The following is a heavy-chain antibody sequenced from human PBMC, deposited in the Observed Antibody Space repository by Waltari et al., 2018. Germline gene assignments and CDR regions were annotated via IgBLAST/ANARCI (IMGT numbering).Heavy chain of an antibody. CDR2: ISWNSGSI. J-gene: IGHJ6*02. V-gene: IGHV3-9*01. Sequence: EVQLVESGGGLVQPGRSLRLSCAASGFTFDDYAMHWVRQAPGKGLELVSGISWNSGSIGYADSVKGRFTSTSDNAKNTLYPQMTSLRDEDTALYDCAKGLAAGYYYYYGMDVWGQGTTVTVSS. CDR1: GFTFDDYA. D-gene: IGHD6-13*01. CDR3: AKGLAAGYYYYYGMDV.